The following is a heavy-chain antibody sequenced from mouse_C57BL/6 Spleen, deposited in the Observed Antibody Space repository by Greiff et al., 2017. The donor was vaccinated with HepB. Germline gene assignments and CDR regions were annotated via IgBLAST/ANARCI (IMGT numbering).Heavy chain of an antibody. CDR2: INPYNGDT. CDR3: ARYYGNFVYFDV. CDR1: GYSFTGYF. Sequence: VQLKESGPELVKPGDSVKISCKASGYSFTGYFMNWVMQSHGKSLEWIGRINPYNGDTFYNQKFKGKATLTVDKSSSTAHMELRSLTSEDSAVYYCARYYGNFVYFDVWGTGTTVTVSS. V-gene: IGHV1-20*01. D-gene: IGHD2-1*01. J-gene: IGHJ1*03.